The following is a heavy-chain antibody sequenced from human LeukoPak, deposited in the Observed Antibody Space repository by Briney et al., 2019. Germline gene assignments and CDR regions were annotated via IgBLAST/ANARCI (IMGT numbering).Heavy chain of an antibody. Sequence: SETLSLTCTVSGGSISSSSYYWSWIRQPAGKGLEWIGRIYTSGSTNYNPSLKSRVTISVDTSKNQFSLKLSSVTAADTAVYYCARDSESPYYYDSSGYRRYFQHWGQGTLVTVSS. CDR1: GGSISSSSYY. CDR3: ARDSESPYYYDSSGYRRYFQH. D-gene: IGHD3-22*01. CDR2: IYTSGST. V-gene: IGHV4-61*02. J-gene: IGHJ1*01.